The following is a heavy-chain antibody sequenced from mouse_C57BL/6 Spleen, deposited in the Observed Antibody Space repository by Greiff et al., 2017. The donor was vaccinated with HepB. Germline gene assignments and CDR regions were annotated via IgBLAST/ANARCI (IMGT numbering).Heavy chain of an antibody. CDR3: AREEKLLYYFDY. V-gene: IGHV1-52*01. Sequence: VQLQQPGAELVRPGSSVKLSCKASSYTFTSYWMHWVKQRPIQGLEWIGNIDPSDSETHYNQKFKDKATLTVDKSSSTAYMQLSSLTSEDSAVYYCAREEKLLYYFDYWGQGTTLTVSS. CDR2: IDPSDSET. CDR1: SYTFTSYW. J-gene: IGHJ2*01.